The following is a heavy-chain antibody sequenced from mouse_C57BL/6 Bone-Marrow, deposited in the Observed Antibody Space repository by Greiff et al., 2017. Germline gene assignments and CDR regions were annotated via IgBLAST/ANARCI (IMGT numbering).Heavy chain of an antibody. CDR2: IDPSDSAT. CDR1: GYTFTSYW. CDR3: ARFYYSNPDYAMDY. J-gene: IGHJ4*01. D-gene: IGHD2-5*01. V-gene: IGHV1-52*01. Sequence: QVQLKQPGAELVRPGSSVKLSCKASGYTFTSYWLHWVKQRPIQGLEWIGNIDPSDSATHYNQTFKDKATLTVDKSYSTAYMQLSSLTSEDSAVYYCARFYYSNPDYAMDYWGQGTSVTVSS.